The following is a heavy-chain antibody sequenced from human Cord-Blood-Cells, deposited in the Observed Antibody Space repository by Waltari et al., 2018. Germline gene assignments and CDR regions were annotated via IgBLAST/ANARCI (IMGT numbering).Heavy chain of an antibody. D-gene: IGHD2-21*02. CDR3: ARDLGDCLDY. Sequence: QVQLQESGPGLVKPSQTLSLTCTVSGGSISSVGSYWSWIRQHPGKGLEWIGYIYYSGGHYYNPSLKSRVTISVDTSKNQFSLKLSSVTAADTAVYYCARDLGDCLDYWGQGTLVTVSS. V-gene: IGHV4-31*03. CDR2: IYYSGGH. CDR1: GGSISSVGSY. J-gene: IGHJ4*02.